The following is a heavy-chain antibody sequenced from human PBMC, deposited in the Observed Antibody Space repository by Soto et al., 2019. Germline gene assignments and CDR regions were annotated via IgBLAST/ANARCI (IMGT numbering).Heavy chain of an antibody. V-gene: IGHV1-18*01. Sequence: ASVKVSCKASGYTFTSYGISWVRQAPGQGLEWMGWISAYNGNTKYAQKLQGRVSMTTDTSTSTAYMELRSLRAEDTAVYYCAKELDYSGSPTFDYWGQGTLVTVSS. J-gene: IGHJ4*02. CDR2: ISAYNGNT. CDR3: AKELDYSGSPTFDY. CDR1: GYTFTSYG. D-gene: IGHD1-26*01.